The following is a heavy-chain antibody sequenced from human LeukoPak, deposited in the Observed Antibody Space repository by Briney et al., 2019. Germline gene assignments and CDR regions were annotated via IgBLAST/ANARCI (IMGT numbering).Heavy chain of an antibody. Sequence: PGGSLRLSCAASGFTFSSQPMHWVRQTPGKGLEWVALISFDGKNKFYGDSVIGRFTISSDNTKNTLFLQMNSLRAEDMGVYYCVRPMTTTRNFEHWGQGTLVTVSS. CDR3: VRPMTTTRNFEH. D-gene: IGHD1-1*01. CDR1: GFTFSSQP. J-gene: IGHJ4*02. V-gene: IGHV3-30*03. CDR2: ISFDGKNK.